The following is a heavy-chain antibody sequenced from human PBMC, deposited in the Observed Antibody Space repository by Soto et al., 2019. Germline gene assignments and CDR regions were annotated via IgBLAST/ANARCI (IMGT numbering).Heavy chain of an antibody. J-gene: IGHJ6*02. Sequence: PSETLSLTCTVPGGSISSYYWSWIRRPPGKGLEWIGYIYYSGSTNYNPSLKSRVTISVDTSKNQFSLKLSSVTAADTAVYYCARQGMATIDYYYGMDVWGQGTTVTVSS. D-gene: IGHD5-12*01. CDR3: ARQGMATIDYYYGMDV. CDR2: IYYSGST. CDR1: GGSISSYY. V-gene: IGHV4-59*01.